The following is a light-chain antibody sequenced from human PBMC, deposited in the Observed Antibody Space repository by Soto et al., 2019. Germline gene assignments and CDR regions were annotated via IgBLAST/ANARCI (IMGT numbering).Light chain of an antibody. CDR3: QQYCNSPPWA. CDR2: GAP. V-gene: IGKV3-20*01. Sequence: EIVLTQSPGTLSLSPGERATLSCRASQSVSSNYLPWYQQKPGQAPRLLIDGAPSRATGIPDRFSGSGSGTGFTLAISGLEAEDCAVYYCQQYCNSPPWAFGQGTKVESK. CDR1: QSVSSNY. J-gene: IGKJ1*01.